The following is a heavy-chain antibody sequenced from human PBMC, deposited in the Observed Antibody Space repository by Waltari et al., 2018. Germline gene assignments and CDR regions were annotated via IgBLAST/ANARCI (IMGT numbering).Heavy chain of an antibody. D-gene: IGHD2-2*01. CDR1: GFTFSSYW. Sequence: EVQLVESGGGLVQPGGSLRLSCAASGFTFSSYWMSWVRQAPGKGLEWVANIKQDGSEKYYVDAVKGRFTISRDNAKNSLYLQMNSLRAEDTAVYYCARGGTSWRFDYWGQGTLVTVSS. CDR2: IKQDGSEK. CDR3: ARGGTSWRFDY. V-gene: IGHV3-7*04. J-gene: IGHJ4*02.